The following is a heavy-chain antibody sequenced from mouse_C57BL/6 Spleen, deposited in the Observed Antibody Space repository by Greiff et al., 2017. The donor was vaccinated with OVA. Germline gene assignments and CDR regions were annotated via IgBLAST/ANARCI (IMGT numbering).Heavy chain of an antibody. Sequence: QVHVKQPGTELVKPGASVKLSCKASGYTFTSYWMHWVKQRPGQGLEWIGNINPSNGGTNYNEKFKSKATLTVDKSSSTAYMQLSSLTSEDSAVYYCARVGNYYGSSYEYYAMDYWGQGTSVTVSS. D-gene: IGHD1-1*01. CDR3: ARVGNYYGSSYEYYAMDY. J-gene: IGHJ4*01. CDR2: INPSNGGT. V-gene: IGHV1-53*01. CDR1: GYTFTSYW.